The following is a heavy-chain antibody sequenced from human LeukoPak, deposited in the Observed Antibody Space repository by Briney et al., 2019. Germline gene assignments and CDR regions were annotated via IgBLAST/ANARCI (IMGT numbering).Heavy chain of an antibody. CDR1: GFTFSSYW. CDR2: IKQDGSEK. J-gene: IGHJ4*02. CDR3: AREYCSGGSCYHDY. V-gene: IGHV3-7*01. D-gene: IGHD2-15*01. Sequence: GGSLRLSCAASGFTFSSYWMSWVRQAPGKGLEWVANIKQDGSEKYYVDSVKGRFTISSDNAKNSLYLQMNSLRAEDTAVYYCAREYCSGGSCYHDYWGQGTLVTVSS.